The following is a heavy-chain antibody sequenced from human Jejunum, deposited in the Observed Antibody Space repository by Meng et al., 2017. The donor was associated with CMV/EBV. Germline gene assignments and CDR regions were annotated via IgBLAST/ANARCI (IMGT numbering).Heavy chain of an antibody. Sequence: CKASGDTPPADFMFWLLQAPGQGLEWIGWINSHSGATQYAQKFQGRVTMTRDTSISTVYMDLSSLRSDDTADYYCLTYTSSSHSFGPWGQGTLVTVSS. CDR1: GDTPPADF. CDR3: LTYTSSSHSFGP. CDR2: INSHSGAT. D-gene: IGHD6-6*01. J-gene: IGHJ5*02. V-gene: IGHV1-2*02.